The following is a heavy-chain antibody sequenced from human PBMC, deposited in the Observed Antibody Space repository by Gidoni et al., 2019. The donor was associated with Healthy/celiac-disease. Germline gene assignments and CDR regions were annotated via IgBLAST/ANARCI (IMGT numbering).Heavy chain of an antibody. CDR1: GFTFRSYA. CDR3: ASPRGVIVPNWFDP. J-gene: IGHJ5*02. Sequence: QVQLVESGGGVVQPGRSLRLSCGASGFTFRSYAMHWVRQAPGKGLGWVAVISYDGSNKYSADSVQGRFTISRDNSKNTLYLQMNSLRAEDTAVYYCASPRGVIVPNWFDPWGQGTLVTVSS. CDR2: ISYDGSNK. V-gene: IGHV3-30-3*01. D-gene: IGHD3-16*02.